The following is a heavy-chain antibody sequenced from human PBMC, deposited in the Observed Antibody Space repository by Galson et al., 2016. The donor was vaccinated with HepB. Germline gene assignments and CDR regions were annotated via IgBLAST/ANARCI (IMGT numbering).Heavy chain of an antibody. V-gene: IGHV3-7*03. CDR2: IKQDRSEK. CDR1: GFTFSSYW. D-gene: IGHD3-10*01. CDR3: AKNRGSSGLMGYFDL. J-gene: IGHJ2*01. Sequence: SLRLSCAASGFTFSSYWMSWVRQAPGKGLEWVANIKQDRSEKYYVDSVKGRFIISRDNANNSLYLQMNSLRPEDTALYYCAKNRGSSGLMGYFDLWGRGTLVTVSS.